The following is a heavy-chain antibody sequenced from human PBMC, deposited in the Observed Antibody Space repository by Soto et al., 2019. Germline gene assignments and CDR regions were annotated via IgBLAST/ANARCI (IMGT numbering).Heavy chain of an antibody. CDR2: IYYSGST. CDR3: ARGRGAPNYFDF. CDR1: EDYSGVGDYY. Sequence: SETHSLTSSVAEDYSGVGDYYWSWIQQSPGKGLEWIGYIYYSGSTDNNPSLKSRVTISRDTSKNQFSLHLTSVTAADTAVYYCARGRGAPNYFDFWGPGTLDTVSS. V-gene: IGHV4-30-4*01. D-gene: IGHD3-10*01. J-gene: IGHJ4*02.